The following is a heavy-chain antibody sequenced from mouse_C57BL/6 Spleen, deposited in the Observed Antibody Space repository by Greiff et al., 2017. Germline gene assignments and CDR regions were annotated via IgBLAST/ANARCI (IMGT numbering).Heavy chain of an antibody. CDR1: GYAFTNYL. V-gene: IGHV1-54*01. CDR3: ARSGYYGSSLYAMDY. Sequence: QVHVKQSGAELVRPGTSVKVSCKASGYAFTNYLIEWVKQRPGQGLEWIGVINPGSGGTNYNEKFKGKATLTADKSSSTAYLQLSSLTSEDSAVYFWARSGYYGSSLYAMDYWGQGTSVTVSS. CDR2: INPGSGGT. D-gene: IGHD1-1*01. J-gene: IGHJ4*01.